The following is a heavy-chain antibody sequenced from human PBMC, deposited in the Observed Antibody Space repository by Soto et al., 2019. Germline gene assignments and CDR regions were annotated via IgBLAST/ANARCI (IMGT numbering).Heavy chain of an antibody. CDR2: IYSGGST. V-gene: IGHV3-53*01. Sequence: GGSLRLSCAATGFTVSSNYMSWVRQAPGKGLEWVSVIYSGGSTYYADSVKGRFTISRDNSKNTLYLQMNSLRAEDTAVYYCASRTTSPYYYYGMDVWGQGTTVTVSS. D-gene: IGHD4-17*01. J-gene: IGHJ6*02. CDR1: GFTVSSNY. CDR3: ASRTTSPYYYYGMDV.